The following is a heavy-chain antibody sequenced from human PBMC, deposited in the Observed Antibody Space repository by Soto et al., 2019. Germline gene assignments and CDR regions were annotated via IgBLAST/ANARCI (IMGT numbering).Heavy chain of an antibody. CDR1: GFTFSSYA. CDR3: AKDSTAMVTYFDY. Sequence: GGSLRLSCAASGFTFSSYALSWVRQAPGKGLEWVSAISGSGGSTYYADSVKGRFTISRDNSKNTLYLQMNSLRAEDTAVYYCAKDSTAMVTYFDYWGQGTLVTVSS. D-gene: IGHD5-18*01. CDR2: ISGSGGST. J-gene: IGHJ4*02. V-gene: IGHV3-23*01.